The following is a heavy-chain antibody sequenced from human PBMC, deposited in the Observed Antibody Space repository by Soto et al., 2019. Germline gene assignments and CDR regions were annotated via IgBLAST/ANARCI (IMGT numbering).Heavy chain of an antibody. CDR1: GGSISSYY. Sequence: QVQLQESGPGLVKPSETLSLTCTVSGGSISSYYWSWIRQPPGKGLEWIGYIYYSGSTNYNPSLKSRVTISVDTSKIRFYLKLSSVTAADTAVYYCARLMRWSAGYYYMDVWGKGNTVTVSS. V-gene: IGHV4-59*08. J-gene: IGHJ6*03. D-gene: IGHD3-3*01. CDR3: ARLMRWSAGYYYMDV. CDR2: IYYSGST.